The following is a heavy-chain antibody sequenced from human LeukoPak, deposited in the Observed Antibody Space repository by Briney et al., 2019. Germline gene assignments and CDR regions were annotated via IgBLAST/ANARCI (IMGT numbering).Heavy chain of an antibody. Sequence: GGSLRLSCAASGFTFSSYWMHWVRQAPGRGLVWVSRINSDGSSTSYADSVKGRFTISRDNAKNTLYLQMNSLRAEDTAVYYCARDRHIAVAGHFDYWGQGTLVTVSS. V-gene: IGHV3-74*01. CDR1: GFTFSSYW. CDR2: INSDGSST. CDR3: ARDRHIAVAGHFDY. D-gene: IGHD6-19*01. J-gene: IGHJ4*02.